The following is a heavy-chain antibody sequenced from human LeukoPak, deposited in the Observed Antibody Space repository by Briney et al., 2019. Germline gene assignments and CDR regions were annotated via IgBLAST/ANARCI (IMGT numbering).Heavy chain of an antibody. V-gene: IGHV4-34*01. D-gene: IGHD3-3*01. Sequence: SETLSLTCAVYGGSFSGYYWSWIRQPPGKGLEWIGEINHSGSTNYNPSLKSRVTISVDTSKNHFSLKLSSVTAADTAVYYCARYFRGGYDFWSGYYTPYYFDYWGQGTLVTVSP. CDR1: GGSFSGYY. J-gene: IGHJ4*02. CDR3: ARYFRGGYDFWSGYYTPYYFDY. CDR2: INHSGST.